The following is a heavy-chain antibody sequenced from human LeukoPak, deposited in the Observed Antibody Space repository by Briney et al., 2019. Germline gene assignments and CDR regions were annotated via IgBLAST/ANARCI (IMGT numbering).Heavy chain of an antibody. CDR1: GGSFSGYY. CDR3: ASGRGYCSSTSCYYYYYGMDV. CDR2: INHSGST. Sequence: SETLSLTCAVYGGSFSGYYWSWIRQPPGKGLEWIGEINHSGSTNYNPSLKSRVTISVDTSKNQFSLKLSSVTAADTAVYYCASGRGYCSSTSCYYYYYGMDVWGKGTTVTVSS. D-gene: IGHD2-2*01. J-gene: IGHJ6*04. V-gene: IGHV4-34*01.